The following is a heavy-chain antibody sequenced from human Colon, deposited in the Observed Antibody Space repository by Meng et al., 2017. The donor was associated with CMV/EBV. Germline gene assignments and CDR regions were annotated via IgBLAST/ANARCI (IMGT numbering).Heavy chain of an antibody. V-gene: IGHV3-21*06. Sequence: GESLKISCAASGFTFSTFGMHWVRQAPGKGLEWVSSIVSSSTYIFYADSVKGRFTISRDNAKNLLYLQMNSLRAEDTGIYYCVRDTISGVVAFEYWGQGAPVTVSS. CDR2: IVSSSTYI. J-gene: IGHJ4*02. D-gene: IGHD3-3*01. CDR3: VRDTISGVVAFEY. CDR1: GFTFSTFG.